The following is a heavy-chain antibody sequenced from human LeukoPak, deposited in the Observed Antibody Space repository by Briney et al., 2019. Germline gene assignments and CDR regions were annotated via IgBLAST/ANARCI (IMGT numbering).Heavy chain of an antibody. J-gene: IGHJ4*02. Sequence: PGGALRLSCSASGFTFSSYAMHSVRQAPGKGLEYVSAISSNGGSTYYADSVKGRFTISRDNSKKTLYLQMSSLRAEDTAVYFCVAHCSSTSCKENWGQGTLVTVSS. CDR2: ISSNGGST. D-gene: IGHD2-2*01. CDR1: GFTFSSYA. CDR3: VAHCSSTSCKEN. V-gene: IGHV3-64D*06.